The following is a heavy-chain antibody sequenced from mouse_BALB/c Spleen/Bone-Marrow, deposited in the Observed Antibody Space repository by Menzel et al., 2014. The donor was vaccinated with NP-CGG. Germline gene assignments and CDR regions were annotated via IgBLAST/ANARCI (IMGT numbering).Heavy chain of an antibody. CDR3: ARGDYDGAWFTY. V-gene: IGHV1S56*01. D-gene: IGHD2-4*01. CDR1: GYIFTSYY. Sequence: VQLQQSGPDLVKPGASVRISCKASGYIFTSYYIHWVKQRPGQGLEWIGWIYPGNVNSNYNEKFKGKATLTADKSPSTVYMQLSSLTSEDSAVYFCARGDYDGAWFTYWGQGTLVTVSA. J-gene: IGHJ3*01. CDR2: IYPGNVNS.